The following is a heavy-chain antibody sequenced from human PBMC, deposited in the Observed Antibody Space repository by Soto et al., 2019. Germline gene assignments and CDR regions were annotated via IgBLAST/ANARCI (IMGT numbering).Heavy chain of an antibody. CDR1: GGSFSGYY. D-gene: IGHD3-10*01. CDR2: INHSGST. V-gene: IGHV4-34*01. Sequence: SETLSLTCAVYGGSFSGYYWSWIRQPPGKGLEWIGEINHSGSTNYNPSLKSRVTISVDTSKNQFSLKLSSVSAADTAVYYCATGRGVQEVIIATYSHYGLDVWGQGTTVTVSS. J-gene: IGHJ6*02. CDR3: ATGRGVQEVIIATYSHYGLDV.